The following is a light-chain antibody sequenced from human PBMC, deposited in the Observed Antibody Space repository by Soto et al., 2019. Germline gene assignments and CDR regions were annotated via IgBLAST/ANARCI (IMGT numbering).Light chain of an antibody. CDR1: QTISNF. Sequence: IQMTQSPSSLSATVGDRVTVTCRASQTISNFLNWYQQTPGKAPKLLIYGASNLQSGVPSRFSGSGSGTDFTLTISSLQPEDFATYFCQHSYNTPRTFGQGTKVDI. CDR2: GAS. CDR3: QHSYNTPRT. V-gene: IGKV1-39*01. J-gene: IGKJ1*01.